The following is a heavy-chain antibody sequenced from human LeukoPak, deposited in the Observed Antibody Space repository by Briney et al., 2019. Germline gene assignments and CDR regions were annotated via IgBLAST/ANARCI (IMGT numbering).Heavy chain of an antibody. D-gene: IGHD6-13*01. CDR2: ISAYNGNT. CDR1: GYTFTSYG. CDR3: ARPFLYSSSWYRESYHFDY. V-gene: IGHV1-18*01. Sequence: ASVKVSCKASGYTFTSYGISWVRQAPGQGLEWMGWISAYNGNTNYAQKLQGRVTMTTDTSTSTAYMELRSLRSDDTAVYYCARPFLYSSSWYRESYHFDYWGQGTLVTVSS. J-gene: IGHJ4*02.